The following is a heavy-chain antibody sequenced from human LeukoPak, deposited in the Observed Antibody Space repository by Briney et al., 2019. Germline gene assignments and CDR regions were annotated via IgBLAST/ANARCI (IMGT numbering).Heavy chain of an antibody. Sequence: SETLSLTCTVSGGSISSSSYYWGWLRQPPGKGLEWIGSIYYSGSTYYNPSLKSRVTISVDTSKNQFSLKLSSVTAADTAVYYCARLGENEAWGQGTLVTVSS. V-gene: IGHV4-39*01. CDR1: GGSISSSSYY. CDR3: ARLGENEA. CDR2: IYYSGST. J-gene: IGHJ5*02. D-gene: IGHD3-16*01.